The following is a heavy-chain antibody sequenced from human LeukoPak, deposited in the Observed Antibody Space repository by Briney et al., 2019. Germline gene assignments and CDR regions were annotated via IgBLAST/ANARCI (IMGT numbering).Heavy chain of an antibody. CDR1: GFTFGSYA. D-gene: IGHD2-15*01. CDR2: ISYEGSAK. CDR3: AKDGDIVVVVAPSSIAVAGTAFDY. V-gene: IGHV3-30*04. J-gene: IGHJ4*02. Sequence: PGGSLRLSCAASGFTFGSYALHWVRQAPGKGLDWVSLISYEGSAKYYADSVRGRFTISRDNSKNTLYLQMNSLRAEDTAVYYGAKDGDIVVVVAPSSIAVAGTAFDYWGQGTLVTVSS.